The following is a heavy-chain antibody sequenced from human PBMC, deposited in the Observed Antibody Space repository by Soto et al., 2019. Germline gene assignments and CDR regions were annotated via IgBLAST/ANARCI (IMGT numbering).Heavy chain of an antibody. D-gene: IGHD3-22*01. CDR3: AKDTLYYDSSGYYETSGAFDI. CDR2: ISWNSGSI. Sequence: EVQLVESGGGLVQPGRSLRLSCAASGFTFDDYAMHWVRQAPGKGLEWVSGISWNSGSIGYADAVKGRFTISTDNAKNSLYLQMNSLRAEDTALYYCAKDTLYYDSSGYYETSGAFDIWGQGTMVTVSS. J-gene: IGHJ3*02. CDR1: GFTFDDYA. V-gene: IGHV3-9*01.